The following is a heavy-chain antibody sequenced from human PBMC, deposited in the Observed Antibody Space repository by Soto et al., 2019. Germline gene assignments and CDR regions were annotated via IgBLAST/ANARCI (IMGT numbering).Heavy chain of an antibody. D-gene: IGHD1-26*01. CDR1: GFSVSSNY. J-gene: IGHJ5*02. V-gene: IGHV3-53*01. Sequence: PGGSLRLSCAISGFSVSSNYLSWVRQAPGKGLEWVSVHYSGGSTYYADSVQGRFTISRDKSNNTLYLQMRRVRVEDQAVYFCARHRHPRGTVGATSPLDPWGQGTQVTVSS. CDR2: HYSGGST. CDR3: ARHRHPRGTVGATSPLDP.